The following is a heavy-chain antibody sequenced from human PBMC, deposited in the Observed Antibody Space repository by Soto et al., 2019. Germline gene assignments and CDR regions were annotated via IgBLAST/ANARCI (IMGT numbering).Heavy chain of an antibody. V-gene: IGHV1-18*01. CDR1: VYTFTTYG. J-gene: IGHJ3*02. Sequence: QVQLVQSGAEVKKPGASVKVSCKASVYTFTTYGISWVRQAPGQGLEWMGWIGTYSDDRNYAQKVQGRVTMTADTSTSTAYMELRSLRSDDTAVYYCARDLPYCGGDCYHDAFDIWGQGTMVTVSS. D-gene: IGHD2-21*02. CDR3: ARDLPYCGGDCYHDAFDI. CDR2: IGTYSDDR.